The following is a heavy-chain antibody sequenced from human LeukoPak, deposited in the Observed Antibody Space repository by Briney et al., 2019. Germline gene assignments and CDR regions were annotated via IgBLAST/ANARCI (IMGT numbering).Heavy chain of an antibody. CDR1: GFSFRSNV. CDR3: AKEPSGYTYGHFDY. J-gene: IGHJ4*02. V-gene: IGHV3-30-3*01. D-gene: IGHD5-18*01. CDR2: ISYDGTTK. Sequence: GGSLRLSCGASGFSFRSNVMHWVRQAPGKGLEWVAIISYDGTTKYYADYVKGRFTISKDNSKKTMYLQMNSLRAEDTAVYYCAKEPSGYTYGHFDYWGQGTLVTVSS.